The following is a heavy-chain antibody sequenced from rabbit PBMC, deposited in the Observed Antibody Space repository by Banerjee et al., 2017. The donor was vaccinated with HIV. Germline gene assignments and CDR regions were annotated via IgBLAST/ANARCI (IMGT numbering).Heavy chain of an antibody. Sequence: QEQLEESGGGLVKPEGSLKLSCTASGFDLSRYYVMCWVRQAPGKGLEWIGCIDAVSGTSYYANWAKARLTIYKTSSTTVTLQMTSQTAADTAPYFCARDLPGVTGWIFNWWGPGTLVP. CDR1: GFDLSRYYV. V-gene: IGHV1S45*01. CDR2: IDAVSGTS. J-gene: IGHJ4*01. CDR3: ARDLPGVTGWIFNW. D-gene: IGHD3-1*01.